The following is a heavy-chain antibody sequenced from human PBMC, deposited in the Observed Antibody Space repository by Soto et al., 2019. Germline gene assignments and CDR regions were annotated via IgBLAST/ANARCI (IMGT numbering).Heavy chain of an antibody. CDR1: GGSISSGGYY. D-gene: IGHD3-22*01. Sequence: SETLSLTCTVSGGSISSGGYYWSWIRQHPGKGLEWIGYIYYSGSTYYNPSLKSRVTISVDTPKNQFSLKLSSVTAAATAVYYCARVRPPPPRYDSSGYYLSEYYFDYWGQGTLVTVSS. J-gene: IGHJ4*02. CDR2: IYYSGST. V-gene: IGHV4-31*03. CDR3: ARVRPPPPRYDSSGYYLSEYYFDY.